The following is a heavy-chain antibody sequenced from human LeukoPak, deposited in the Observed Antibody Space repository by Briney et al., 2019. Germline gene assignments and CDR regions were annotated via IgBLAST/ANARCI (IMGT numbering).Heavy chain of an antibody. D-gene: IGHD6-13*01. CDR3: ARGPSSSSFLDY. CDR2: IHYSGTT. V-gene: IGHV4-39*01. CDR1: GGSISSSGYY. J-gene: IGHJ4*02. Sequence: SETLSLTCTVSGGSISSSGYYWGWIRQPPGKGLECIGSIHYSGTTYDNPSLKSRVTLSVDTSKNQFSLKLSSVTAADTAAYYCARGPSSSSFLDYWGQGTLVTVSS.